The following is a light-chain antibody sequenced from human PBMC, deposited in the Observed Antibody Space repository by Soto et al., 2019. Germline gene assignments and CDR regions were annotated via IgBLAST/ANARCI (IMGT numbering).Light chain of an antibody. J-gene: IGKJ3*01. Sequence: DIQMTQSPSSLSASVGDRVTITCQASQDISNHLNWYRHKPGKAPKLLIYGASNLQTGVPSRFRGSGSGSDFTFTISSLQPKDIATYNCQQHDSLPLFTFGPGTTVDIK. V-gene: IGKV1-33*01. CDR2: GAS. CDR3: QQHDSLPLFT. CDR1: QDISNH.